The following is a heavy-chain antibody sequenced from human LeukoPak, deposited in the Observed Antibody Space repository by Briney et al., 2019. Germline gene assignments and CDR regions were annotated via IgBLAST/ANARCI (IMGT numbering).Heavy chain of an antibody. CDR3: AKDPIVFNSGNYYLGTFDI. Sequence: PGGSLRLSCAASGFTFSSCAMSWVRQAPGKGLQWVSAISSSGGTYYGDSVKGRFTISRDNSKNTLYLQMNSLRAEDTALYYCAKDPIVFNSGNYYLGTFDIWGQGTMVTVSS. V-gene: IGHV3-23*01. CDR1: GFTFSSCA. CDR2: ISSSGGT. J-gene: IGHJ3*02. D-gene: IGHD1-26*01.